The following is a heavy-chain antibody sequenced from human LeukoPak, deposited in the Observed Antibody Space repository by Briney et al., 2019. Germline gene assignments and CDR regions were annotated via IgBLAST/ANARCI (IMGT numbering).Heavy chain of an antibody. V-gene: IGHV4-34*01. CDR3: ARGRYVTTRGGAAAGFLDY. J-gene: IGHJ4*02. Sequence: KPSETLSLTCAVYGGSFSGYYWSWIRQPPGKGLEWIGEINHGGSTNYNPSLKSRVTISVDTSQNQFSLRLSSVTAADTAVYYCARGRYVTTRGGAAAGFLDYWGQGTLVTVST. CDR1: GGSFSGYY. CDR2: INHGGST. D-gene: IGHD6-13*01.